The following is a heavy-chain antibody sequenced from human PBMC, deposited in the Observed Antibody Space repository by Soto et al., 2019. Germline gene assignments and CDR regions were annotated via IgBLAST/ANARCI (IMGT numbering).Heavy chain of an antibody. D-gene: IGHD2-21*01. Sequence: GESLKISCNGSGYSFTTYWIGWVRQMPGKGLEWMGLIYPGDSDTKYSPAFQGQVTISADKSLTTAFLQWSSLKASDSAVYYCTRGLGTAIVGDFWGQGTLVTVSS. V-gene: IGHV5-51*01. CDR1: GYSFTTYW. CDR2: IYPGDSDT. CDR3: TRGLGTAIVGDF. J-gene: IGHJ4*02.